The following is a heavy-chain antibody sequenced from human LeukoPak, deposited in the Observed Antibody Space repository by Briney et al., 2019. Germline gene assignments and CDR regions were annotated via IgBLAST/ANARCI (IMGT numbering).Heavy chain of an antibody. D-gene: IGHD5-24*01. CDR3: ARVMATKTYNWFDP. CDR2: INCYNGNT. J-gene: IGHJ5*02. Sequence: ASVKVSFKASGYTFTSYGITWVRQAPGQGLEWMGWINCYNGNTIYAQKLQGRVTMTTDTSTSTVYMELSSLRSEDTAVYYCARVMATKTYNWFDPWGQGTLVTVSS. V-gene: IGHV1-18*01. CDR1: GYTFTSYG.